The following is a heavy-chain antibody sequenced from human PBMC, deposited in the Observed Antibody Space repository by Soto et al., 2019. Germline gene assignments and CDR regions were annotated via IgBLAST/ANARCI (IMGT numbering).Heavy chain of an antibody. CDR3: AIIPSGTHPYDY. Sequence: ASLKVSCKVSGYTLTELSMHWLRQAPGQGLEWMGWISAYSGNTNYAQKLQGRVTMTTDTSTSTAYMELRSLRSDDAAVYYCAIIPSGTHPYDYWGQGTLVNVSS. CDR1: GYTLTELS. V-gene: IGHV1-18*01. D-gene: IGHD1-26*01. J-gene: IGHJ4*02. CDR2: ISAYSGNT.